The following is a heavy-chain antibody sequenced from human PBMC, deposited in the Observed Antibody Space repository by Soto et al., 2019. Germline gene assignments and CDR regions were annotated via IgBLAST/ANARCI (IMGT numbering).Heavy chain of an antibody. J-gene: IGHJ4*02. CDR2: ISGSGGST. CDR3: AKDLIGGAENYFDY. D-gene: IGHD3-10*01. Sequence: VQLVQSGAEVKKPGSSVKVSCKASGGTFSSYAMSWVRQAPGKGLEWVSAISGSGGSTYYADSVKGRFTISRDNSKNTLYLQMNSLRAEDTAVYYCAKDLIGGAENYFDYWGQGTLVTVSS. CDR1: GGTFSSYA. V-gene: IGHV3-23*04.